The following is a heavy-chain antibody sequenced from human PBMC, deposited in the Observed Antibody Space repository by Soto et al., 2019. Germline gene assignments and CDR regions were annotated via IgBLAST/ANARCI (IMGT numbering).Heavy chain of an antibody. J-gene: IGHJ1*01. V-gene: IGHV1-69*06. CDR3: AREVITLFGMSHGDFQH. CDR1: GCTFSSYA. Sequence: ASVKVSCKASGCTFSSYAISWVRQAPGQGLEWMGGIIPIFGTANYAQKFQGRVTITADKSTSTAYMELSSLRSEDTAVYYCAREVITLFGMSHGDFQHWGPGTLVTVSS. D-gene: IGHD3-3*01. CDR2: IIPIFGTA.